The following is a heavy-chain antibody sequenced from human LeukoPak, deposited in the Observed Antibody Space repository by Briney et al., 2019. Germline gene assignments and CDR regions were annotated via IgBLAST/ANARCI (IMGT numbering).Heavy chain of an antibody. CDR2: INPNSGDT. V-gene: IGHV1-2*02. CDR3: ARDLLILLGAFDI. J-gene: IGHJ3*02. D-gene: IGHD2-15*01. CDR1: RYTFTGYY. Sequence: ASVKVSCKASRYTFTGYYMHWVRQAPGQGLEWMGWINPNSGDTNYAQKFQGRVTMTRDTSISTAYMELSRLTSDDTAVYYCARDLLILLGAFDIWGQGTMVTVSS.